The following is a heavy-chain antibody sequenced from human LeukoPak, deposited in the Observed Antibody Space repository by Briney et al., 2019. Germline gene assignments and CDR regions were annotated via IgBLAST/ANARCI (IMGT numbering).Heavy chain of an antibody. D-gene: IGHD3-3*01. V-gene: IGHV3-30-3*01. CDR2: ISYDGSNK. J-gene: IGHJ3*02. CDR3: ARSQEWLIGDDAFDI. CDR1: GFTFSSYA. Sequence: LGGSLRLSCAASGFTFSSYAMHWVRQAPGKGLEWVAVISYDGSNKYYADSVKGRFTISRDNSKNTLYLQMNSLRAEDTAVYYCARSQEWLIGDDAFDIWGQGTMVTVSS.